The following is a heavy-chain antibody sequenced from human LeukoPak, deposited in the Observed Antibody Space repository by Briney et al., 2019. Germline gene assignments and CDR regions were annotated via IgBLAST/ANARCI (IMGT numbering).Heavy chain of an antibody. CDR2: IYTSGST. CDR1: GGSISSYY. CDR3: ARDSDIVANYCGMDV. V-gene: IGHV4-4*07. Sequence: SETLSLTCTVSGGSISSYYWSWIRQPAGKGLEWIGRIYTSGSTNYNPSLKSRVTMSVDTSKNQFSLKLSSVTAADTAVYYCARDSDIVANYCGMDVWGQGTTVTVSS. D-gene: IGHD2-15*01. J-gene: IGHJ6*02.